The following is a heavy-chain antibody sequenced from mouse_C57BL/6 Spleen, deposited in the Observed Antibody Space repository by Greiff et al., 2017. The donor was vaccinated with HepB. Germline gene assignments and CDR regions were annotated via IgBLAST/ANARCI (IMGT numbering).Heavy chain of an antibody. Sequence: EVQLQQSGPELVKPGASVKISCKASGYSFTDYNMNWVKQSNGKSLEWIGVINPNYGTTSYKQKFKGKATLTVDQSSSTAYMQLNRLTSDDSAVYYCARTGHSNYFFAYWGQGTLVTVSA. J-gene: IGHJ3*01. CDR3: ARTGHSNYFFAY. D-gene: IGHD2-5*01. CDR1: GYSFTDYN. V-gene: IGHV1-39*01. CDR2: INPNYGTT.